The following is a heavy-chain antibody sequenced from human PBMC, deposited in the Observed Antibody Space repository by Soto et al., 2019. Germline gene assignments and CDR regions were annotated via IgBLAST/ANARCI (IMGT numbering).Heavy chain of an antibody. J-gene: IGHJ4*02. CDR1: GGSISSGGYS. CDR3: ARGSTTEKVDS. Sequence: SETLSLTCAVSGGSISSGGYSWSWIRQPPGKGLEWIGYIYHSGSTYYNPSLKSRVTISVDRSKNQFSLKLSSVTAADTAIYYCARGSTTEKVDSWGQGIQVTVSS. CDR2: IYHSGST. V-gene: IGHV4-30-2*01.